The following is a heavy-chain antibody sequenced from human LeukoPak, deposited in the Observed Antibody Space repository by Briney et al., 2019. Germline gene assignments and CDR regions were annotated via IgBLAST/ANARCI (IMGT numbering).Heavy chain of an antibody. CDR3: ARTTSMTASGYDY. V-gene: IGHV1-8*03. D-gene: IGHD2-21*02. J-gene: IGHJ4*02. CDR2: INPDTGDK. CDR1: GYTFTNYH. Sequence: GASVNVSCTPSGYTFTNYHINWVRQASGQGLEWMTWINPDTGDKGYARKFQDRVTITTDTSISTAYMELSSLSSEDTAVYFCARTTSMTASGYDYWGQGTLVTVSS.